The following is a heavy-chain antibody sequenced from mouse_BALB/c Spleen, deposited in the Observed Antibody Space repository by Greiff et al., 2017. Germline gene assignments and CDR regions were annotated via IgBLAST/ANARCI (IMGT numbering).Heavy chain of an antibody. CDR2: IYPGGGYT. V-gene: IGHV1-63*02. J-gene: IGHJ2*01. CDR3: ANGNYDY. CDR1: GYTFTNYW. Sequence: QVHVKQSGAELVRPGTSVKISCKASGYTFTNYWLGWVKQRPGHGLEWIGDIYPGGGYTNYNEKFKGKATLTADTSSSTAYMQLSSLTSEDSAVYFCANGNYDYWGQGTTLTVSS. D-gene: IGHD1-1*01.